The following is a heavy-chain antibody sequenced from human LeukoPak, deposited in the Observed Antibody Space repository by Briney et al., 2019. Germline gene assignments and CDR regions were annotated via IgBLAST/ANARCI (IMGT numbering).Heavy chain of an antibody. V-gene: IGHV3-48*03. D-gene: IGHD6-13*01. CDR1: GFTFSSYE. CDR3: ARDLKGQHQDAFDI. Sequence: GGSLRLSCAASGFTFSSYELNWVRQAPGKGLEWVSYISSSGSTIKYADSVKGRFTISRGSAKNSLYLQMNSLRAEDTAVYYCARDLKGQHQDAFDIWGQGTMVTVSS. J-gene: IGHJ3*02. CDR2: ISSSGSTI.